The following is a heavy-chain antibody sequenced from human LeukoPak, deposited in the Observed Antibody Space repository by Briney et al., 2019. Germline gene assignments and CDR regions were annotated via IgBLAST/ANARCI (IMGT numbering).Heavy chain of an antibody. CDR3: ARGSGYPLGYYYGMDV. J-gene: IGHJ6*02. CDR1: GGTFSSYA. CDR2: IIPIFGTA. V-gene: IGHV1-69*13. D-gene: IGHD3-3*01. Sequence: GASVKVSCKASGGTFSSYAISWVRQAPGQGLEWMGGIIPIFGTANYAQKFQGRVTITADESTSTAYMELSSLRSEDTAVYYCARGSGYPLGYYYGMDVWGQGTTATVSS.